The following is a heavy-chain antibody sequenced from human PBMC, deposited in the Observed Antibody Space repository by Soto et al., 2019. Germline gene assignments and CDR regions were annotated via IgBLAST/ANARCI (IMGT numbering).Heavy chain of an antibody. Sequence: SETLSLTCTVSGGSISSGDYYWSWIRQPPGKGLEWIGYIYYSGSTYYNPSLKSRVTISVDTSKNQFSLKLSSVTAADTAVYYCARGSYLNTAMAQANDYWGQGTLVTVSS. V-gene: IGHV4-30-4*01. J-gene: IGHJ4*02. CDR2: IYYSGST. CDR3: ARGSYLNTAMAQANDY. D-gene: IGHD5-18*01. CDR1: GGSISSGDYY.